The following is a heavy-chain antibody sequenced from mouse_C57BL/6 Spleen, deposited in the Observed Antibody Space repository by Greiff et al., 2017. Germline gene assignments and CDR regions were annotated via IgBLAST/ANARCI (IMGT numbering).Heavy chain of an antibody. CDR1: GYSFTGYF. Sequence: EVKLVESGPELVKPGDSVKISCKASGYSFTGYFMNWVMQSHGKSLEWIGRINPYNGDTFYNQKFKGKATLTVDKSSSTAHMELRSLTSEDSAVYYCARSGYSNHYFDYWGQGTTLTVSS. V-gene: IGHV1-20*01. CDR3: ARSGYSNHYFDY. CDR2: INPYNGDT. D-gene: IGHD2-5*01. J-gene: IGHJ2*01.